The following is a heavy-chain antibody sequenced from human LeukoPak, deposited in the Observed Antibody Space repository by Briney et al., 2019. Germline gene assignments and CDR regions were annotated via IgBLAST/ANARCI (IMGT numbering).Heavy chain of an antibody. Sequence: SETLSLTCTVSGGSISSSSYYWGWIRQPPGKGLEWIRSIFYSGTTYYNPSLKSRVTISVDTSKNQFSLKSNSVTAADTAVYYCARDSGYYDISDYYPWASSFDYWGQGILVTVSS. V-gene: IGHV4-39*07. D-gene: IGHD3-22*01. J-gene: IGHJ4*02. CDR2: IFYSGTT. CDR1: GGSISSSSYY. CDR3: ARDSGYYDISDYYPWASSFDY.